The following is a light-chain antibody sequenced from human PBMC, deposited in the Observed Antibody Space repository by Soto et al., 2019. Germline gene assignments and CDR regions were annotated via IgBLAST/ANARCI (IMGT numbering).Light chain of an antibody. Sequence: QSALTQPPSASGSPGQSVTISCTGTSSDVGGYNYVSWYQQHPDKAPKLMIYEVSKRPSGVPDRFSGSNSGNTASLTVSGLPAEDEADYYCSSYAGRNNLVVFGGGTKLPLL. CDR3: SSYAGRNNLVV. J-gene: IGLJ2*01. CDR2: EVS. CDR1: SSDVGGYNY. V-gene: IGLV2-8*01.